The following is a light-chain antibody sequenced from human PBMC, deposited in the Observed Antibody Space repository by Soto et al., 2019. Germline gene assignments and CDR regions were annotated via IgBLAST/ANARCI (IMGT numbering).Light chain of an antibody. V-gene: IGLV2-14*01. CDR3: SSYTSSSGV. CDR2: DVS. Sequence: QSALTQPASVSGSPGQSITISCTGSTSDVGGYNYVSWYQQHPGKAPKLMIYDVSNRPSGVSNRFSGSKSGNTASLTSSGVQAEDEADYYCSSYTSSSGVFGGGTKLTVL. CDR1: TSDVGGYNY. J-gene: IGLJ3*02.